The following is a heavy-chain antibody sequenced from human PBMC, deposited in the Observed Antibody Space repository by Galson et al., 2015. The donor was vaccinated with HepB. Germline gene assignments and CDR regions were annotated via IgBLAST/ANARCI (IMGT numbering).Heavy chain of an antibody. CDR1: GFTFSIYW. V-gene: IGHV3-74*01. CDR3: ARFTSRALDI. Sequence: SLRLSCAASGFTFSIYWMHWVRQAPGKGLEWVSHINNDEKSISYADSVKGRFTISRDNAKNTVYLQMNSLRADDTAVYYCARFTSRALDIWGQGTMVTVSS. CDR2: INNDEKSI. J-gene: IGHJ3*02.